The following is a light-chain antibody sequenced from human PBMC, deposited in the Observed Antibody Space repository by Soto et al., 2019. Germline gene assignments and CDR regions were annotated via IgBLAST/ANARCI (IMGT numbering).Light chain of an antibody. CDR3: QTWGTGIRV. CDR1: SGHSTYA. CDR2: LNNDGSH. Sequence: QLVLTQSPSASASLGASVTLTCTLSSGHSTYAIAWHQQKPEKGPRFLMNLNNDGSHRKGDGIPDRFSGSSSGADRYLTISSLQSEDEADYYCQTWGTGIRVFGGGTKVTVL. V-gene: IGLV4-69*01. J-gene: IGLJ3*02.